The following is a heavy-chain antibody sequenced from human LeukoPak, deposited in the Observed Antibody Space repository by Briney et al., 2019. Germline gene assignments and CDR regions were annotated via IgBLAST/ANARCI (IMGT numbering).Heavy chain of an antibody. CDR3: ARDLDDFWSGHTPLYFDY. CDR2: ISYDGSNK. CDR1: GFTFSSYA. V-gene: IGHV3-30-3*01. D-gene: IGHD3-3*01. J-gene: IGHJ4*02. Sequence: GGSLRLSCAASGFTFSSYAMHWVRQAPGKGLEWVAVISYDGSNKYYADSVKGRFTISRDNSKNTLYLQMNSLRAEDTAVYYCARDLDDFWSGHTPLYFDYWGQGTLVTVSS.